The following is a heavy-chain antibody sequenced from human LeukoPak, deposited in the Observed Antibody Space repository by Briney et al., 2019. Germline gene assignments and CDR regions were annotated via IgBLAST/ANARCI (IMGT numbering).Heavy chain of an antibody. CDR3: ARGGYYDSSGYFDY. CDR1: DGSFSSYY. CDR2: INHSGST. D-gene: IGHD3-22*01. V-gene: IGHV4-34*01. J-gene: IGHJ4*02. Sequence: SETLSLTCAVYDGSFSSYYWTWIRQSPGKGLEWIGEINHSGSTNFNPSLRSRVTISLDTSKNQFSLRLSSVTAADTAVYYCARGGYYDSSGYFDYWGQGTLVTVSS.